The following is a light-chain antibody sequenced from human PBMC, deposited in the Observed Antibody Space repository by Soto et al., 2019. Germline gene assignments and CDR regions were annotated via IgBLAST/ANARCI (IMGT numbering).Light chain of an antibody. Sequence: EIVLTHSPGTLSLCPWERATLSCRASQSVSSSYLAWYQQRPVQAPRLLIHGASTRATRIPDRFSGSGSGTDFTLTISRLEPEDFAVYYCQQYNNWPPITFGQGTRWRL. CDR1: QSVSSSY. CDR2: GAS. J-gene: IGKJ5*01. V-gene: IGKV3-20*01. CDR3: QQYNNWPPIT.